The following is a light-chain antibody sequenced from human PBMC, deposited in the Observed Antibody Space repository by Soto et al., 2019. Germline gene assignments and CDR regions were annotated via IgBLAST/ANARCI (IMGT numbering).Light chain of an antibody. CDR1: QHVNSN. Sequence: EIVMTQSPVTLSVSPGERATLSCRASQHVNSNLAWYQQKPGQAPRLLIYGASTRATSIPARFSGSGSGTEFTHTISSLQSEDFAVYYCQQYNNWPPWTFGQGTKVEIK. V-gene: IGKV3-15*01. J-gene: IGKJ1*01. CDR2: GAS. CDR3: QQYNNWPPWT.